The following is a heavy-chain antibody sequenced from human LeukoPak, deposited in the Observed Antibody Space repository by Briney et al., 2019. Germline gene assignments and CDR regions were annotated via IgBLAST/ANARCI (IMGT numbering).Heavy chain of an antibody. V-gene: IGHV3-7*01. D-gene: IGHD2-15*01. CDR2: IKQDGSEK. J-gene: IGHJ4*02. CDR1: GFTFSSYW. CDR3: VTDSGGSRY. Sequence: HSGRSLRLSCAASGFTFSSYWMSWVRQAPGKGLEWVANIKQDGSEKYYVDSVKGRFTISRDNAKNSLYLQMNSLRAEDTAVYYCVTDSGGSRYWGQGTLVTVSS.